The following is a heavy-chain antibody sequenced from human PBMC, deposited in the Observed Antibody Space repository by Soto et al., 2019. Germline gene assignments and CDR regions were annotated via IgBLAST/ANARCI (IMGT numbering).Heavy chain of an antibody. J-gene: IGHJ6*02. D-gene: IGHD2-2*01. V-gene: IGHV4-39*01. Sequence: QLQLLESGPGLVKPSETLSLTCSVSGGSISSGLYSWGWIRQPPGKGLEWIGTFHYSGRTYYSPSLESRVTISVDTSKNQFSLKVSSVTAADTAVFYCARLAGYCSGTSCYGYYGMDVWGQGTTVTVSS. CDR2: FHYSGRT. CDR1: GGSISSGLYS. CDR3: ARLAGYCSGTSCYGYYGMDV.